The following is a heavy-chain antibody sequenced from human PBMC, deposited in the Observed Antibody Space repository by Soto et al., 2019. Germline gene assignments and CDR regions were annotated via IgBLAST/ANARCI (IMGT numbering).Heavy chain of an antibody. CDR3: ARRYGGNFDY. D-gene: IGHD3-16*01. Sequence: SETLSLTCSVSGGSISSYYWSWIRQPPGKGLEWIGYIYYSGSTNYNPSLKSRVTISVDTSKNQFSLKLSSVTAADTAVYYCARRYGGNFDYWGQGTLVTVSS. J-gene: IGHJ4*02. CDR1: GGSISSYY. V-gene: IGHV4-59*01. CDR2: IYYSGST.